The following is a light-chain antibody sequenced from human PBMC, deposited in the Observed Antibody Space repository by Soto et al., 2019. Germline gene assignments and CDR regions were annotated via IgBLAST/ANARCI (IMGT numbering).Light chain of an antibody. CDR1: QGISSY. CDR3: QRLNSDPPRT. J-gene: IGKJ1*01. Sequence: DIQLTQSPSFLSASVGDRVTITCRASQGISSYLAWYQQKPGKAPRLLIYGASTLQSGVPSRFSGSGSGTEFTLTISSLQPEDFATYYCQRLNSDPPRTFGQGTKVEIK. V-gene: IGKV1-9*01. CDR2: GAS.